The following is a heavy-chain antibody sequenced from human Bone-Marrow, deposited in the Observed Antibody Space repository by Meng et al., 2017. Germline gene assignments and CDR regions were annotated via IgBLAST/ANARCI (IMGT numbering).Heavy chain of an antibody. V-gene: IGHV3-30*04. Sequence: GESLKISCVASGFNFSPYTLHWVRQAPGKGLEWMGVVSSDGNNRFYADSVKGRFTISRDNTNSTLYLQMDSLRAEDTAVYYCARDLGVDTAIPGLDYWGQGTLVTVSS. CDR1: GFNFSPYT. J-gene: IGHJ4*02. CDR3: ARDLGVDTAIPGLDY. D-gene: IGHD5-18*01. CDR2: VSSDGNNR.